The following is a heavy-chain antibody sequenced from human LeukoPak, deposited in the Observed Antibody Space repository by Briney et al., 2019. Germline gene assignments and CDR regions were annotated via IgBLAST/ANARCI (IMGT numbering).Heavy chain of an antibody. CDR3: AKPYYYGSRSYMDY. CDR2: ISYDGSNT. Sequence: PGGSLRLSCAASGFXFSSYGMHWVRQAPGKGLEWVAVISYDGSNTYYADSVKGRFTISRDNSKNMLYLQMNSLRAEDTAVYYCAKPYYYGSRSYMDYWGQGTLVTVSS. J-gene: IGHJ4*02. V-gene: IGHV3-30*18. CDR1: GFXFSSYG. D-gene: IGHD3-10*01.